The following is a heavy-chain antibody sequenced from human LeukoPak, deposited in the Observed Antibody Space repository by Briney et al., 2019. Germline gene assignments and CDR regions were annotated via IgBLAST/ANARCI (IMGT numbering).Heavy chain of an antibody. Sequence: ASVKVSCKVSGYTLTELSMHWVRQAPGKGLEWMGGFDPEDGETIYAQKFQGRVTMTEDTSTDTAYMGLSSLRSEDTAVYYCATARYYYGSGKLYYFDYWGQGTLVTVSS. CDR2: FDPEDGET. J-gene: IGHJ4*02. CDR1: GYTLTELS. V-gene: IGHV1-24*01. D-gene: IGHD3-10*01. CDR3: ATARYYYGSGKLYYFDY.